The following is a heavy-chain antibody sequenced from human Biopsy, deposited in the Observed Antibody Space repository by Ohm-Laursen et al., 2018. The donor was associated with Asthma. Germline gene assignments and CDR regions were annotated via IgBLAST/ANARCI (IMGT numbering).Heavy chain of an antibody. CDR1: GFMFRSFG. CDR2: ISYDGNHK. CDR3: AKRRGYSGHDNDY. V-gene: IGHV3-30*18. J-gene: IGHJ4*02. Sequence: SLRLSCAASGFMFRSFGMRWVRQAPGKGPEWVAVISYDGNHKFYEDSVKGRFTISRDNSKNTLYLQMNSLRTEDTAVYYCAKRRGYSGHDNDYWGQGTLVIVSS. D-gene: IGHD5-12*01.